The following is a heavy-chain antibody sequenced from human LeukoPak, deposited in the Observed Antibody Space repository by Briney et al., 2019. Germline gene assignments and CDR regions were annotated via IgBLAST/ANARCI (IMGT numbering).Heavy chain of an antibody. J-gene: IGHJ4*02. CDR3: ARKSAVRSTSEFDF. D-gene: IGHD2-2*01. CDR2: INPSSGGT. V-gene: IGHV1-2*02. CDR1: GYTFTGYY. Sequence: ASLKVSCKASGYTFTGYYINWVRQAPGQGLEWMGWINPSSGGTNYPQKFQGRVTMTSDTSISTAYMELTSLRSDDSAVYYCARKSAVRSTSEFDFWGQGTLVTVSS.